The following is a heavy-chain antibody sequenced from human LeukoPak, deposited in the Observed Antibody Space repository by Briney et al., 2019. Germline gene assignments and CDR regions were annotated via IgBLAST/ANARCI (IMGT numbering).Heavy chain of an antibody. J-gene: IGHJ3*02. V-gene: IGHV1-2*02. CDR2: INPNSGGT. CDR3: ARGRYYCSGGSCPDDAFDI. CDR1: GYTFTDYY. D-gene: IGHD2-15*01. Sequence: ASVKVSCKTSGYTFTDYYIHWVRQAPGQGLKFMGWINPNSGGTNYAQKFQGRVTMTRATSISTAYMELSRLGSDETAVYYCARGRYYCSGGSCPDDAFDIWGQGTMVTVSS.